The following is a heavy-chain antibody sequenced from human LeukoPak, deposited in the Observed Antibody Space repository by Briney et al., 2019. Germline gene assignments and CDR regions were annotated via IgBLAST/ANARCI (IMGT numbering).Heavy chain of an antibody. CDR1: GFTFSSYA. CDR2: ISYDGSNK. Sequence: PGRSLRLSCAASGFTFSSYAMHWVRQAPGKGLEWVAVISYDGSNKYYADSVKGRFTISRDNSKNTLYLQMNSLRAEDTAVYYCARVSRYCSSTSCLGPQNFDYWGQGTLVTVSS. CDR3: ARVSRYCSSTSCLGPQNFDY. J-gene: IGHJ4*02. V-gene: IGHV3-30-3*01. D-gene: IGHD2-2*01.